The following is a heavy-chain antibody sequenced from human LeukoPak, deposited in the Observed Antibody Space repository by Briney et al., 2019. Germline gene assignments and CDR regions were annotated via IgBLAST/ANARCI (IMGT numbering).Heavy chain of an antibody. CDR3: ARGRSSWYL. D-gene: IGHD6-13*01. CDR1: GGSISSSYW. V-gene: IGHV4-4*02. CDR2: IYHSGST. Sequence: PSETLSLTCGVSGGSISSSYWWSWVRQPPGKGLEWIGEIYHSGSTNYNPSLKSRVTISMDKSKNQFSLNLSSVTAADTAVYYCARGRSSWYLWGQGTLVTVSS. J-gene: IGHJ4*02.